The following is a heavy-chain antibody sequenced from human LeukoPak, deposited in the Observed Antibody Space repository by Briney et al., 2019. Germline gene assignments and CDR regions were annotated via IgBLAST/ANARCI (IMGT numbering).Heavy chain of an antibody. D-gene: IGHD6-19*01. CDR3: AKGKAVAGPLDY. J-gene: IGHJ4*02. CDR2: ISYDGSNK. CDR1: GFTFSSYG. V-gene: IGHV3-30*18. Sequence: GGSLRLSCAASGFTFSSYGMHWVRQAPGKGLEWVAVISYDGSNKYYADSVKGRFTISRDNSKNTPYLQMNSLRAEDTAVYYCAKGKAVAGPLDYWGQGTLVTVSS.